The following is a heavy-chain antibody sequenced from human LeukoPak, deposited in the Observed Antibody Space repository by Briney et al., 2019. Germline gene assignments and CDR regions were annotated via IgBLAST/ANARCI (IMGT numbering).Heavy chain of an antibody. D-gene: IGHD2-15*01. CDR1: GGSFSGYY. V-gene: IGHV4-34*01. Sequence: KTSETLSLTCAVYGGSFSGYYWSWIRQPPGKGLEWIGEINHSGSTNYNPSLKSRVTISVDTSKIQFSLKLSSVTAADTAVYYCARGGYCSGGSCYSHWFDPWGQGTLVTVSS. CDR3: ARGGYCSGGSCYSHWFDP. CDR2: INHSGST. J-gene: IGHJ5*02.